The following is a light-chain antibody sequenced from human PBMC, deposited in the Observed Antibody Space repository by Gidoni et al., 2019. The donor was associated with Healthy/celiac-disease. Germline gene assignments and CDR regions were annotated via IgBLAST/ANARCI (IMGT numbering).Light chain of an antibody. CDR3: LQDYNYPRT. CDR2: AAS. Sequence: AIQMTQAPSPLSASVGDRVTVTCRASQGIRNDLAWYQQKPGKAPKLLIYAASTLQSGVPSRFSGSGSGTDFTLTISSLQPEDFATYYCLQDYNYPRTFGPGTKVEIK. CDR1: QGIRND. J-gene: IGKJ3*01. V-gene: IGKV1-6*01.